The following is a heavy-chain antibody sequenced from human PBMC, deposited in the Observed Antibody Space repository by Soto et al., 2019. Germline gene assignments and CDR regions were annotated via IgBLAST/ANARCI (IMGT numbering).Heavy chain of an antibody. CDR2: ISGSGGST. CDR1: GCTFSSYA. Sequence: SPRLSCAASGCTFSSYAMSWVRQAPGKGLEWVSAISGSGGSTYYADSVKGRFTISRDNSKNTVYLQMNSLRAEHTALFYCAKAHTGDYGRFAPRGQGTPVTVSS. V-gene: IGHV3-23*01. D-gene: IGHD4-17*01. CDR3: AKAHTGDYGRFAP. J-gene: IGHJ5*02.